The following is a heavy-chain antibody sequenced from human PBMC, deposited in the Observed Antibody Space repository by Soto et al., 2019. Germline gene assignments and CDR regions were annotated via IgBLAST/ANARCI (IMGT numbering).Heavy chain of an antibody. CDR2: IIPIFGTA. CDR1: GGTFSSYA. CDR3: ARGDVLVPAGRASHYFCGMDV. V-gene: IGHV1-69*06. D-gene: IGHD2-2*01. Sequence: QVQLGQSGAEVKKPGSSVKVACKASGGTFSSYAISWVRQAPGQGLEWMGGIIPIFGTANYAQKFQGRVTITAAKSTRTASIELCVVRSENTGVYCCARGDVLVPAGRASHYFCGMDVWGQGTTVTGSS. J-gene: IGHJ6*02.